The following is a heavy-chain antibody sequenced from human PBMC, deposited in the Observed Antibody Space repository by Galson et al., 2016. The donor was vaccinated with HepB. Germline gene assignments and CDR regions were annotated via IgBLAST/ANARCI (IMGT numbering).Heavy chain of an antibody. CDR3: VKDKDYYGMDV. CDR1: GFSFGSYG. D-gene: IGHD3-10*01. J-gene: IGHJ6*02. CDR2: ISYDGSNK. V-gene: IGHV3-30*18. Sequence: SLRLSCAASGFSFGSYGMHWVRQAPGKGLEWVAVISYDGSNKFYSDSVKGRVTISRDNSKYTVYLQMHSLRGEDTALYYCVKDKDYYGMDVWGQGTTVIVSS.